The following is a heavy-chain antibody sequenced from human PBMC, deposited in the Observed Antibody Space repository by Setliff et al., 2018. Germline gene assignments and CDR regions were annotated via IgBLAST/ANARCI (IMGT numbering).Heavy chain of an antibody. V-gene: IGHV1-18*01. Sequence: GASVKVSCKSSGFTFTDYGITWVRQVPGQGLEWMGWNNNYNFNTQYAQKFQGRVTVTTDTSTTTAYMELRSLRADDTAVYYCARINFYVSSGYYYAPELWGQGTTVTVS. D-gene: IGHD3-22*01. CDR3: ARINFYVSSGYYYAPEL. CDR1: GFTFTDYG. CDR2: NNNYNFNT. J-gene: IGHJ4*02.